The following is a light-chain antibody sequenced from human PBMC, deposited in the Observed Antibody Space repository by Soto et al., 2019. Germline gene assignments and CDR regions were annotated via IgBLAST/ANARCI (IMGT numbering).Light chain of an antibody. CDR1: SSNIGAGYA. V-gene: IGLV1-40*01. Sequence: QLVLTQPPSVSGAPGQRVTISCTGSSSNIGAGYAVHWYQQLPGTAPKRLIYGNNNRPSGVTDRFSGSKSGTSASLAITGLQAEDEADYYCQSYDSSLNNVVFGGGTKLTVL. CDR2: GNN. CDR3: QSYDSSLNNVV. J-gene: IGLJ2*01.